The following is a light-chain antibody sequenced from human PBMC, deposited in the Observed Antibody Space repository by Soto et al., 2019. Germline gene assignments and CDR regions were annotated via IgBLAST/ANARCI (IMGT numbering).Light chain of an antibody. CDR1: QDISNY. Sequence: DIQMTQSPSSLSASVGDRVTITCQTSQDISNYLNWYQQKPGKAPKLLIYDAANLETGVPPRFSGSGSGTEFTFTISSLQPEDFATYYCQQYDILPLFGQGTKVEIK. CDR2: DAA. CDR3: QQYDILPL. V-gene: IGKV1-33*01. J-gene: IGKJ2*01.